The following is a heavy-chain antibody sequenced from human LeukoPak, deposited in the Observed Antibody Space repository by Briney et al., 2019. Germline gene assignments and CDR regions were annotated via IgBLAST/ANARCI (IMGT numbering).Heavy chain of an antibody. CDR2: IYSGGST. CDR1: GFTVSSNY. CDR3: ARERAVQQLVPHYYYHMDV. D-gene: IGHD6-13*01. J-gene: IGHJ6*03. Sequence: GGSLRLSCAASGFTVSSNYMSWVRQAPGKGLEWVSVIYSGGSTYYADSVKGRFTISRDNSKNTLYLQMNSLRAEDTAVYYCARERAVQQLVPHYYYHMDVWGKGTTVTVSS. V-gene: IGHV3-53*01.